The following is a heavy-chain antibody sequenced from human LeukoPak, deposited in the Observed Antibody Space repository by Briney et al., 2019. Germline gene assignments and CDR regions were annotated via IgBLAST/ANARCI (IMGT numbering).Heavy chain of an antibody. D-gene: IGHD6-13*01. CDR1: RFTFSSYA. V-gene: IGHV3-30-3*01. Sequence: GGSLRLSCAASRFTFSSYAMHWVRQAPGKGLEWVAVISYDGGNKYCADSVKGRFTISRDNSKNPLYLQMNSLRAEDTAVYYCARPIVAVTVYYYYYGMDVWGQGTTVTVSS. J-gene: IGHJ6*02. CDR2: ISYDGGNK. CDR3: ARPIVAVTVYYYYYGMDV.